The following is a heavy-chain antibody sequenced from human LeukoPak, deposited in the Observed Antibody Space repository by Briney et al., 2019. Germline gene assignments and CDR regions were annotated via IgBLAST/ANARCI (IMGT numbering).Heavy chain of an antibody. CDR2: ISERGGST. Sequence: GGSLILSCVVSGISLTNYAMTWVRQAPGKGLEWVSYISERGGSTSYADSVKGRFTISRDTSLNTLYLQMTSLRAEDTAVYFCAKRGIVIRGILVTGYHQEAYHYDYWGQGVLVTISS. CDR1: GISLTNYA. J-gene: IGHJ4*02. D-gene: IGHD3-10*01. CDR3: AKRGIVIRGILVTGYHQEAYHYDY. V-gene: IGHV3-23*01.